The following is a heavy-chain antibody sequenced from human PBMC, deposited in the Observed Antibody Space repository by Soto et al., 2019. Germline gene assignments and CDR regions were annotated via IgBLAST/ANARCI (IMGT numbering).Heavy chain of an antibody. Sequence: DVQLVESGGGLIHPGGSLRLSCAASGLTVSGKKYIAWVRQAPGKGLEWVSGVYDVDGTYYADSVKGRFTISRDTSKTIVFLEMNDLRPDDTAVYYCASWLQREHAYDVWGLGTTVTVSS. CDR2: VYDVDGT. J-gene: IGHJ3*01. V-gene: IGHV3-53*01. CDR1: GLTVSGKKY. D-gene: IGHD1-1*01. CDR3: ASWLQREHAYDV.